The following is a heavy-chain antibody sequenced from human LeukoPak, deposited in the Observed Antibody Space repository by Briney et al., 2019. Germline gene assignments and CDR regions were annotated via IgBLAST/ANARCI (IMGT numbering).Heavy chain of an antibody. V-gene: IGHV3-48*03. CDR2: IHSGGTVI. Sequence: GGSLRLSCAASGFTFSSYAMSWVRQAPGKGLEWVSYIHSGGTVIHYADSVKGRFTISRDNAKNSLYLQMNSLRAEDTAVYYCARESPDWFDSWGQGTLVTVSS. J-gene: IGHJ5*01. CDR1: GFTFSSYA. CDR3: ARESPDWFDS.